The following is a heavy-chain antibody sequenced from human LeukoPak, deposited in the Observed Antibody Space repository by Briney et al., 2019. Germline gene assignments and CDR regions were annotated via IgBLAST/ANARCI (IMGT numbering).Heavy chain of an antibody. J-gene: IGHJ4*02. D-gene: IGHD6-19*01. Sequence: PSETLSLTCTVSGGSISSSSYYWGWIRQPPGKGLEWIGSIYYSGSTYYNPSLKSRVTISVDTSKNQFSLKLSSVTAADTAVYYCARQALIGWYVDYWGQGTLVTVSS. CDR3: ARQALIGWYVDY. V-gene: IGHV4-39*01. CDR1: GGSISSSSYY. CDR2: IYYSGST.